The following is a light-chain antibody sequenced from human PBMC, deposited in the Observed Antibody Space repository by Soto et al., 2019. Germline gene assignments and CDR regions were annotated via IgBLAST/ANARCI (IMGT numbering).Light chain of an antibody. CDR2: AAS. CDR3: QQSYSTRWK. Sequence: DIQMTQSPSSLSASVGDRVTITCRASQSISSYLNWYQQKPGKAPKLLIYAASSLQSGVPSRFSGSGSGTEFTLTISSLQPEDFASYYCQQSYSTRWKCGQGTNVDSK. CDR1: QSISSY. V-gene: IGKV1-39*01. J-gene: IGKJ1*01.